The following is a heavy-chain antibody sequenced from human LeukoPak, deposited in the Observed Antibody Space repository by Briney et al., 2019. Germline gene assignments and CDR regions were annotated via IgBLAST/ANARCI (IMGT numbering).Heavy chain of an antibody. Sequence: PSETLSLTCTVSGGSISSSRKYWGWIRQPPGKGLELIGSIYYSGSTYYNPSLKSRVTISVDTSKNQFSLKLSSVTAADTAVYYCARLFGDYETPAFDIWGQGTMVTVSS. CDR1: GGSISSSRKY. CDR2: IYYSGST. CDR3: ARLFGDYETPAFDI. D-gene: IGHD4-17*01. V-gene: IGHV4-39*01. J-gene: IGHJ3*02.